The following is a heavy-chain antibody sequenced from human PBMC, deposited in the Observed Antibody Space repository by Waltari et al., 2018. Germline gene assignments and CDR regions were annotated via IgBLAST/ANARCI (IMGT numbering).Heavy chain of an antibody. D-gene: IGHD1-1*01. J-gene: IGHJ4*02. V-gene: IGHV3-73*01. Sequence: EVQLVESGGALVQPGGSLTLACAASGFVFSDSAMHWVRQASGKGLEWVGRIKSKANNYATTYGASVKGRFTISRDDSHSTVYLQMNSLRTEDTAVYFCTSDTSRWDDYYHDYWGQGTLVTVSS. CDR1: GFVFSDSA. CDR3: TSDTSRWDDYYHDY. CDR2: IKSKANNYAT.